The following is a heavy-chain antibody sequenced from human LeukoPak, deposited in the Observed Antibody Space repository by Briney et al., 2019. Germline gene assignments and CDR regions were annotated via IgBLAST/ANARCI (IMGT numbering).Heavy chain of an antibody. J-gene: IGHJ5*02. CDR1: GFTFSSYG. V-gene: IGHV3-30*03. CDR2: ISYDGSNK. CDR3: ARDPGESERRASRRSFSKFGPMFDP. D-gene: IGHD3-10*01. Sequence: PGRSLRLSCAASGFTFSSYGVHWVRQAPGKRLEWVAVISYDGSNKYYADSVKGRFTISRDNSKNTLYLQMNSLRAEDTAVYYCARDPGESERRASRRSFSKFGPMFDPWGQGTLVTVSS.